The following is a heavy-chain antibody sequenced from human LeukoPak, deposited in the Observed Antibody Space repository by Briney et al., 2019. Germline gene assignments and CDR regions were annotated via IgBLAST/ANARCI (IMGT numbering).Heavy chain of an antibody. Sequence: GGSLRLSCAASGFTFSSYSMNWVRQAPGKGLEWVSSISSSSSYIYYADSVKGRFTISRDNAKNSLYLQMNSLRAEDTAVYYCEGYSSGWYRVDYWGQGTLVIVSS. V-gene: IGHV3-21*04. CDR3: EGYSSGWYRVDY. J-gene: IGHJ4*02. D-gene: IGHD6-19*01. CDR1: GFTFSSYS. CDR2: ISSSSSYI.